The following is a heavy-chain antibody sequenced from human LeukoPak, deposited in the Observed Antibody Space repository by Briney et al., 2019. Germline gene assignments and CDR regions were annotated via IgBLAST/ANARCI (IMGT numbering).Heavy chain of an antibody. Sequence: ASVKVSCKVSGYTLTELSMHWVRQAPGKGLEWMGGFDPEDGETIYAQKFQGRVTMTEDTSTDTAYMELSSLRSVDTAVYYCATTNYCSGGSCYSFNWFDPWGQGTLVTVSS. CDR1: GYTLTELS. V-gene: IGHV1-24*01. CDR2: FDPEDGET. J-gene: IGHJ5*02. CDR3: ATTNYCSGGSCYSFNWFDP. D-gene: IGHD2-15*01.